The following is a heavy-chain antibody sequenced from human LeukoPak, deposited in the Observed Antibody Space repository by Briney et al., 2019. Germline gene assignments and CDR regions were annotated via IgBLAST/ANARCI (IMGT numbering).Heavy chain of an antibody. D-gene: IGHD2-2*02. CDR3: ATSNFVVPAAILRGIYYMGV. CDR1: GGSISSYY. CDR2: IYYSGST. V-gene: IGHV4-59*01. Sequence: SETLSLTCTVSGGSISSYYWSWIRQPPGKGLEWIGYIYYSGSTNYNPSLKSRVTISVDTSKNQFSLKLSSVTAADTAVYYCATSNFVVPAAILRGIYYMGVWGKGTTVTVSS. J-gene: IGHJ6*03.